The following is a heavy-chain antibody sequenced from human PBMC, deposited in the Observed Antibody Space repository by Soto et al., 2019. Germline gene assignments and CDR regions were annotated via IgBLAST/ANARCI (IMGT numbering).Heavy chain of an antibody. D-gene: IGHD7-27*01. V-gene: IGHV4-61*05. CDR2: ICYSGST. CDR3: ARAEASNWATGVIDY. Sequence: SETLSLTCTISGGSITRSTYLWAWIRQPPGMGLEWIGYICYSGSTYYSPSLKSRVTISVDTSKTQFSLKLSSVTAADTAVYYCARAEASNWATGVIDYWGQGTLVTVSS. CDR1: GGSITRSTYL. J-gene: IGHJ4*02.